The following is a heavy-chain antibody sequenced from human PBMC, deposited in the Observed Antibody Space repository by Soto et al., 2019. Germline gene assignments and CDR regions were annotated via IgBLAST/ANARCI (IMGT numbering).Heavy chain of an antibody. CDR2: IYYTGTT. D-gene: IGHD1-26*01. CDR3: ARQKWEQPKWFDP. Sequence: QLQLQESGPGLVKPSETLSLTCSLSGGAISDARFYWGWIRQSPGRGLEWIGSIYYTGTTFFNPSFQSRVTISVDTSENQFSLKLYFVTAADTALYFCARQKWEQPKWFDPWGQGTLVIVSP. CDR1: GGAISDARFY. V-gene: IGHV4-39*01. J-gene: IGHJ5*02.